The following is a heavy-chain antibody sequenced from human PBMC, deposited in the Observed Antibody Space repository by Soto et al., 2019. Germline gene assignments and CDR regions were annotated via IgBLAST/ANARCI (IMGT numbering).Heavy chain of an antibody. CDR2: ISGSGGTT. J-gene: IGHJ4*02. Sequence: EVQLLESGGGLVQPGGSLRISCIGSGFTFSSNAMSWVRQARGKGLEWVSAISGSGGTTYYADSVKGRFAVSRDNSNNTLYLQMNSLRAEDTAVYYCAKQRAGFGSGSDTYYFDYWGQGTLVTVSS. CDR3: AKQRAGFGSGSDTYYFDY. V-gene: IGHV3-23*01. CDR1: GFTFSSNA. D-gene: IGHD3-10*01.